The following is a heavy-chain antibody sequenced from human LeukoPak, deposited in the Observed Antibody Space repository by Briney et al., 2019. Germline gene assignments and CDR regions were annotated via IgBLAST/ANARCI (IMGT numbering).Heavy chain of an antibody. D-gene: IGHD2-15*01. Sequence: PGRSLRLSCAASGFTFSRYGMHWVGQAPGKGMEWVTVIWNDGSNNYNAASGRGRFTICRDNSKNAVYLQMNSLRAEDTAVYYCAKGGVKYCSGDSCDDYFDYWGQGTLVTVSS. CDR1: GFTFSRYG. J-gene: IGHJ4*02. V-gene: IGHV3-33*06. CDR3: AKGGVKYCSGDSCDDYFDY. CDR2: IWNDGSNN.